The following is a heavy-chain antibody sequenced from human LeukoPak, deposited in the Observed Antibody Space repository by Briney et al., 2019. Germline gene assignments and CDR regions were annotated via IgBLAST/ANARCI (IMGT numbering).Heavy chain of an antibody. V-gene: IGHV4-59*01. J-gene: IGHJ6*03. CDR2: IYYSGST. CDR3: ARTYYGSGSYNYYYMDV. Sequence: SETLSLTCTVSGGSISSYYWSWIRQPPGKGLEWIGYIYYSGSTNYNPSLKSRVTISMDTSKNQFSLKLSSVTAADTAVYYCARTYYGSGSYNYYYMDVWGKGTTVTISS. D-gene: IGHD3-10*01. CDR1: GGSISSYY.